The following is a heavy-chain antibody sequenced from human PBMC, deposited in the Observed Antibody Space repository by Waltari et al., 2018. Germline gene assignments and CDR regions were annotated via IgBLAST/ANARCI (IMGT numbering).Heavy chain of an antibody. CDR1: GAPVASAAHS. D-gene: IGHD2-21*01. V-gene: IGHV4-39*01. CDR3: AGTDLHTKIAFDS. CDR2: RYFTGTT. Sequence: QVRLRESGPGLVKPSETLSLTCAVSGAPVASAAHSWGWIRQSPERGLEWIGTRYFTGTTHYNPSLRSRVTISADTSRDQFSLRVNSVTAADTAVYYCAGTDLHTKIAFDSWGQGTQVTVSA. J-gene: IGHJ4*02.